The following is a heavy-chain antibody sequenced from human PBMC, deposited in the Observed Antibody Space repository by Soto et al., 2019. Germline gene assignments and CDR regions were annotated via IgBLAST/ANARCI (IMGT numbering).Heavy chain of an antibody. CDR2: ILPIFATA. Sequence: QVQLVQSGAEVKKPGSSVKVSCKASGGTFNNYVVNWVRQAPGQGLEWMGVILPIFATANYAQKFQGRVTITADKYTSTAYMELTSLRSEDTAVYYCAGRCDSTTCLGHFDYWGQGTLVTVAS. J-gene: IGHJ4*02. CDR1: GGTFNNYV. CDR3: AGRCDSTTCLGHFDY. V-gene: IGHV1-69*06. D-gene: IGHD2-2*01.